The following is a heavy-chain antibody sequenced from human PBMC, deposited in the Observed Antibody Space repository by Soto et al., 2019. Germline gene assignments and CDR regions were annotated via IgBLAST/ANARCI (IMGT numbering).Heavy chain of an antibody. CDR1: GFIFSNNG. Sequence: PWGSLRLSCVGSGFIFSNNGIRFCRQTPGKGLEWVAFMSYDGSDTFYADSVKGRFTISRDNSKNTLFLHMSNLRAEDTAMYYCTIVRVADSALDHWGQGTLVTVSS. CDR3: TIVRVADSALDH. V-gene: IGHV3-30*02. D-gene: IGHD3-10*02. J-gene: IGHJ4*02. CDR2: MSYDGSDT.